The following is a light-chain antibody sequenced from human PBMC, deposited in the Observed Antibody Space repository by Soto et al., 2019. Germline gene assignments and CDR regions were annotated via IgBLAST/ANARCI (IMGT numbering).Light chain of an antibody. CDR1: SSNIGAGYD. J-gene: IGLJ3*02. Sequence: QSVLTQPPSMSGAPGQRVTISCTGSSSNIGAGYDVHWYQLLPGTAPKLLIYGNTKRPSGVPDRFSGSKSGTSASLAITGLQAEDEADYDGQAPASSLNSWVLGGGTKPTVL. V-gene: IGLV1-40*01. CDR2: GNT. CDR3: QAPASSLNSWV.